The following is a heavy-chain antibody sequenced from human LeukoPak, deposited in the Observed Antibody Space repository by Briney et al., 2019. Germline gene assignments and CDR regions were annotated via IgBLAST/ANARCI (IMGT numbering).Heavy chain of an antibody. V-gene: IGHV3-7*01. Sequence: GGSLRLSCAASGFTFSNYWMSWVRQAPGKGLEWVANIKQDGSVKYYVDSVKSRFTVTRDNAKNSQYLQMNGLRAEVTAVYYCARIGYSSSSFDYWGQGTLVTVSS. CDR2: IKQDGSVK. D-gene: IGHD6-6*01. CDR1: GFTFSNYW. CDR3: ARIGYSSSSFDY. J-gene: IGHJ4*02.